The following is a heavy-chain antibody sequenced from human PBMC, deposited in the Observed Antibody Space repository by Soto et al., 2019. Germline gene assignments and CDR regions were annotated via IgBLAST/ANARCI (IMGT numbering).Heavy chain of an antibody. CDR1: GFTFSSYG. CDR2: ISYDGSNK. D-gene: IGHD3-16*01. J-gene: IGHJ6*02. Sequence: QVQLVESGGGVVQPGRSLRLSCAASGFTFSSYGMHWVRHAPGKGLEWVAVISYDGSNKYYADSVKGRFTISRDNSKNTLYLQMNSLRAEDTAVYYCAKDWGYLLVQYSMDVWGQGTTVTVSS. CDR3: AKDWGYLLVQYSMDV. V-gene: IGHV3-30*18.